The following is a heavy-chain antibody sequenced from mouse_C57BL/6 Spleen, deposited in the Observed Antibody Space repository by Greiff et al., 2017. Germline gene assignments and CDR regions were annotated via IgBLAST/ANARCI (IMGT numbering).Heavy chain of an antibody. CDR2: IDPSDSYT. V-gene: IGHV1-59*01. D-gene: IGHD2-14*01. CDR1: GYTFTSYW. J-gene: IGHJ3*01. CDR3: EGGEVDRGFAY. Sequence: QVQLQQPGAELVRPGTSLKLSCKASGYTFTSYWMHWVKQRPGQGLEWIGVIDPSDSYTNYNQKFKGKATLTADTSSSTAYMQLSSLTSEDSADYDCEGGEVDRGFAYWGQGTLVTVSA.